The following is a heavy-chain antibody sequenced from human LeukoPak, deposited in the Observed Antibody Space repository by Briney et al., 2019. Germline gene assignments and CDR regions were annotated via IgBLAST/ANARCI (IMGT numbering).Heavy chain of an antibody. Sequence: PSETLSLTCTVSGDSIGTSGYYWSWIRQHPGTGLEWIAYIHYIGNTYYNPSLESRVTMSVDTSSNQFSLNVASVTAADTAVYYCARVRDDYFFDYWVQGTLVSASS. CDR1: GDSIGTSGYY. CDR2: IHYIGNT. V-gene: IGHV4-31*03. D-gene: IGHD3-3*01. CDR3: ARVRDDYFFDY. J-gene: IGHJ4*02.